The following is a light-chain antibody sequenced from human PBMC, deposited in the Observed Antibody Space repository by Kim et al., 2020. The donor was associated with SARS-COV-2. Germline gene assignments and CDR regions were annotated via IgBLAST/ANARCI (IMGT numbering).Light chain of an antibody. J-gene: IGKJ1*01. CDR2: SAS. Sequence: PSVGNRVTISCRWSQDINNYLALYQHNPGKAPKLFLYSASVLQVGVPSRFSGSGSGTDFTLTISNLQPEDVATYYCQRYYSAPWTFGQGTKVDIK. V-gene: IGKV1-27*01. CDR3: QRYYSAPWT. CDR1: QDINNY.